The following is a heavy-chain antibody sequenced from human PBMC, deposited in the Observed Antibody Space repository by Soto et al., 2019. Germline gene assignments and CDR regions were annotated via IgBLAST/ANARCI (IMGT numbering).Heavy chain of an antibody. Sequence: QVQLVESGGGVVQPGRSLRLSCAASGFTFSSYGMHWVRQAPGKGLEWVAVISYDGSNKYYADSVKGRFTISRDNSKNTLYLQMNSLRAEDTAVYYCAKDRRVRDLYYGMDVWGQGTTVTVSS. CDR3: AKDRRVRDLYYGMDV. V-gene: IGHV3-30*18. J-gene: IGHJ6*02. D-gene: IGHD3-10*01. CDR2: ISYDGSNK. CDR1: GFTFSSYG.